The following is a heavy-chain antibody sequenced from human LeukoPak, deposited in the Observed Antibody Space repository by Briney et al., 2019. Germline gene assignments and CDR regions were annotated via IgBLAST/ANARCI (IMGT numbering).Heavy chain of an antibody. CDR3: ARGTDYYDSSGYYNLDY. CDR1: GFTVSSNY. Sequence: PGGSLRLSCAASGFTVSSNYMSWVRQAPGKGLEWVSVIYSGGSTYYADSVKGRFTISRDNSKNTLYLQMNSLRAEDTAVYYCARGTDYYDSSGYYNLDYWGQGTLVTVSS. D-gene: IGHD3-22*01. V-gene: IGHV3-66*01. J-gene: IGHJ4*02. CDR2: IYSGGST.